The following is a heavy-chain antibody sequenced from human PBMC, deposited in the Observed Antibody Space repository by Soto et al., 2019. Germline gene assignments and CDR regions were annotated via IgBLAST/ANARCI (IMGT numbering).Heavy chain of an antibody. CDR2: ISDNGLYT. CDR3: AKYLAVAGWGLWQEGVNY. CDR1: GIKFRDFA. V-gene: IGHV3-23*01. Sequence: PGGSLRLSWVASGIKFRDFAMSWVRQAPGKGLEWVGSISDNGLYTDVADSVNGRFTASRDNSKNTLYLQMNTLGIEDTALYFCAKYLAVAGWGLWQEGVNYWGQGTRVTVSS. J-gene: IGHJ4*02. D-gene: IGHD6-19*01.